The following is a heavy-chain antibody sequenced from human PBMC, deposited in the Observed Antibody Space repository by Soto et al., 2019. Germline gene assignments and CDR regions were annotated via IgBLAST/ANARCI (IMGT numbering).Heavy chain of an antibody. Sequence: GGSLRLSCAASGFTFGSYSMNWLRQAPGKGLEWVASISSSSGFINDTDSVKGRFTISRDNAKNSLYLQMNSLRAEDTAVYYCARGPLTDPFGLVFDYWGQGTLVTVSS. D-gene: IGHD3-3*01. CDR1: GFTFGSYS. CDR2: ISSSSGFI. J-gene: IGHJ4*02. V-gene: IGHV3-21*01. CDR3: ARGPLTDPFGLVFDY.